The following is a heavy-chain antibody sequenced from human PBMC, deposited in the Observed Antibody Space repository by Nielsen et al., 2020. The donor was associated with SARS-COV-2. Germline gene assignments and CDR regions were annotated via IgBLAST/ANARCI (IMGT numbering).Heavy chain of an antibody. Sequence: GGSLRLSCAASGFTFSSYAMSWVRQAPGKGLEWVSAISGSGGSTYYADSVKGRFTISRDNSKNTLYLQMNSLRAEDTAVYYCAKNERGYSYEGYYYYYMDVWDKGTTVTVSS. CDR1: GFTFSSYA. D-gene: IGHD5-18*01. CDR2: ISGSGGST. V-gene: IGHV3-23*01. J-gene: IGHJ6*03. CDR3: AKNERGYSYEGYYYYYMDV.